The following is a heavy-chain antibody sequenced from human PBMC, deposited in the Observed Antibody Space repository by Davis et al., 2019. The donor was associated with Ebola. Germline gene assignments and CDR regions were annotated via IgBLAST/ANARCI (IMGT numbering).Heavy chain of an antibody. CDR1: GYSLTELS. CDR3: ASYDYGDHDY. Sequence: AASVKVSCKVSGYSLTELSMHWVRQAPGQGLEWMGYFDPEDGEALYAQKLQGRVTMTTDTSTSTAYMELRSLRSDDTAVYYCASYDYGDHDYWGQGTLVTVSS. V-gene: IGHV1-24*01. CDR2: FDPEDGEA. D-gene: IGHD4-17*01. J-gene: IGHJ4*02.